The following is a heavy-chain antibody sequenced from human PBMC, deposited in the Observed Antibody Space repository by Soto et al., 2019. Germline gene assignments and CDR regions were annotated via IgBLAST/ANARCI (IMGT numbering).Heavy chain of an antibody. D-gene: IGHD3-16*01. CDR2: MNPGSGDT. J-gene: IGHJ5*02. Sequence: GXSVKVSFKASGYRFTNNDVSWVRQATGQGLEWMGWMNPGSGDTGYAQKFQGRVTMTRDTSIATAYMELSSLRSDDTAIYYCARMATFGSLNWFDPWGQGTPVTVYS. CDR3: ARMATFGSLNWFDP. V-gene: IGHV1-8*01. CDR1: GYRFTNND.